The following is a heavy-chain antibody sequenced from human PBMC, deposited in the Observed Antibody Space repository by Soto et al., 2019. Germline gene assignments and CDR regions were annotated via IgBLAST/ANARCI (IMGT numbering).Heavy chain of an antibody. CDR3: ARDSDPTFALDY. CDR2: ISYDGSNK. CDR1: GFTFSSYA. V-gene: IGHV3-30-3*01. J-gene: IGHJ4*02. Sequence: AGGSLRVSCAASGFTFSSYAMHWVGQAPGKGLEWVAVISYDGSNKYYADSVKGRFTISRDNSKNTLYLQMNSLRAEDTAVYYCARDSDPTFALDYWGQGTLVTVSS.